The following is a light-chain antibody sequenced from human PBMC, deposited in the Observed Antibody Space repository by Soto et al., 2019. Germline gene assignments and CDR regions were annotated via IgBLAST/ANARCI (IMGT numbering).Light chain of an antibody. V-gene: IGKV1-5*01. Sequence: DIQMTQSPSSLSASVGDRFIITCRASQSISSWLAWYQQKPGKVPNLLIYDASNLESGVPSRFSGSGSGTEFTLTISSLQPDDFATYYCQQYQSSWTFGQGTKVDIK. CDR2: DAS. CDR3: QQYQSSWT. CDR1: QSISSW. J-gene: IGKJ1*01.